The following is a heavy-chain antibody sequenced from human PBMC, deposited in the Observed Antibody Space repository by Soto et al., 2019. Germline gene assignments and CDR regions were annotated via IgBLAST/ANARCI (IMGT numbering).Heavy chain of an antibody. Sequence: GESLKISCKGSGYSFTSYWISWVRQMPGKGLEWMGRIDPSDSYTNYSPSFQGHVTISADKSISTAYLQWSSLKASDTAMYYCATRIAARNDAFDIWGQGTMVTVSS. D-gene: IGHD6-6*01. CDR2: IDPSDSYT. CDR3: ATRIAARNDAFDI. CDR1: GYSFTSYW. V-gene: IGHV5-10-1*01. J-gene: IGHJ3*02.